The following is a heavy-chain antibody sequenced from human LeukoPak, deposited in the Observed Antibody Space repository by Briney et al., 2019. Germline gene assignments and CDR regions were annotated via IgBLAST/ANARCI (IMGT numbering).Heavy chain of an antibody. V-gene: IGHV5-10-1*01. CDR3: ARHCGGDCAYYGMDV. CDR2: IDPSDSYT. CDR1: GSRFTSYW. J-gene: IGHJ6*02. Sequence: GASLRISCKGSGSRFTSYWISWVRQMPGKGLEWMGRIDPSDSYTNYSPSFQGHVTISADKSISTAYLQWSSLKASDTAMYYCARHCGGDCAYYGMDVWGQGTTVTVSS. D-gene: IGHD2-21*02.